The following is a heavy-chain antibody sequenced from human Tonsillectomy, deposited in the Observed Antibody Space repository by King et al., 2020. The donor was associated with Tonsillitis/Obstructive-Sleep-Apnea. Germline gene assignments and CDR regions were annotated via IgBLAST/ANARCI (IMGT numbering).Heavy chain of an antibody. CDR2: IYHSGST. CDR1: GVSISSYY. V-gene: IGHV4-59*08. D-gene: IGHD6-13*01. J-gene: IGHJ4*02. Sequence: QLQESGPGLVKPSETLSLTCTVSGVSISSYYWSWIRQLPGKGLEWIGHIYHSGSTNYNPSLRSRVTISLDRSKNQFSLKLSSVTAADTAVYYCASPPYSSSWYYYDYWGQGTLVTVSS. CDR3: ASPPYSSSWYYYDY.